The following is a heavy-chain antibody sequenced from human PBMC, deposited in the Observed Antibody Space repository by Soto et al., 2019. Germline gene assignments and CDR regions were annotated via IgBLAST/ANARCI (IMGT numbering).Heavy chain of an antibody. V-gene: IGHV3-23*01. CDR3: AKQFLAYYDFWSGHQDGSYFDY. Sequence: GGSLRLSCAASAFTFKNYAMSWVRQVPGQGLEWVSSIDVTGGSATYADFVKGRFTISRDNSRDTLSLQMNSLRVEDTAIYYCAKQFLAYYDFWSGHQDGSYFDYWGQGIQVTVSS. D-gene: IGHD3-3*01. J-gene: IGHJ4*02. CDR2: IDVTGGSA. CDR1: AFTFKNYA.